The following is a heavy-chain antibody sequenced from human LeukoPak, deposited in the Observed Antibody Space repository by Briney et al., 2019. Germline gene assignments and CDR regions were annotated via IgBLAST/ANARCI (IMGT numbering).Heavy chain of an antibody. D-gene: IGHD4-17*01. CDR1: GYTFTSYG. CDR3: ARGPHLDYGDYVFDYYGMDV. J-gene: IGHJ6*02. CDR2: MNPNSGNT. V-gene: IGHV1-8*02. Sequence: ASVKVSCKASGYTFTSYGISWVRQAPGQGLEWMGWMNPNSGNTGYAQKFQGRVTMTRNTSISTAYMELSSLRSEDTAVYYCARGPHLDYGDYVFDYYGMDVWGQGTTVTVSS.